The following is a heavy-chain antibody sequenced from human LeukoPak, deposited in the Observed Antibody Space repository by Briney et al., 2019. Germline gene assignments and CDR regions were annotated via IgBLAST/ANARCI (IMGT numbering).Heavy chain of an antibody. J-gene: IGHJ6*02. CDR1: GYTFTSYG. V-gene: IGHV1-18*01. D-gene: IGHD6-13*01. CDR2: ISAYNGNT. Sequence: ASVKVSCKASGYTFTSYGISWVRQAPGQGLEWMGWISAYNGNTNYAQKLQGRVTMTTDTSTSTAYMELRSLRSDDTAVYYCARDGKGYSSSWYGISNYYGMDVWGQGSTVTVSS. CDR3: ARDGKGYSSSWYGISNYYGMDV.